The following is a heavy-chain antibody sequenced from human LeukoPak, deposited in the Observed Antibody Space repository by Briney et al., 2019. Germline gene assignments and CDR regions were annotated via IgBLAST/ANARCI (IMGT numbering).Heavy chain of an antibody. D-gene: IGHD5-12*01. V-gene: IGHV4-39*07. CDR1: GGSVRSNNHY. J-gene: IGHJ5*02. CDR3: ARVELIVALPTSFDP. CDR2: IYFNGNI. Sequence: SETLSLTCAVSGGSVRSNNHYWGWIRQPPGRGLEWIGNIYFNGNIAYNPSLQSRVTISVDTSKNQFSLRLNSVTSADTAMYYCARVELIVALPTSFDPWGQGTLVTVSS.